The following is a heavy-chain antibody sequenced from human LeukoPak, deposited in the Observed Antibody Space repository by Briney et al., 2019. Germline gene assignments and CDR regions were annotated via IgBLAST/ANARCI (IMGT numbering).Heavy chain of an antibody. V-gene: IGHV3-66*02. CDR3: ARDKGRFNFDY. CDR1: GFTFSSYW. CDR2: IYSGGST. J-gene: IGHJ4*02. D-gene: IGHD3-10*01. Sequence: GGSLRLSCAASGFTFSSYWMHWVRQAPGKGLVWVSVIYSGGSTYYADSVKGRFTISRDNSKNTLYLQMNSLRAEDTAVYYCARDKGRFNFDYWGQGTLVTVSS.